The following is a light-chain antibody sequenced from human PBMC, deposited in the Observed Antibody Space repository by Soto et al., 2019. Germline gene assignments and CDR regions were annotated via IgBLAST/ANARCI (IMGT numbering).Light chain of an antibody. CDR3: QQSYRTPRT. CDR1: QSISSS. Sequence: DIQMTQSPSSLSASVGDSVTITCRASQSISSSLNWYQVKSGEAPKLLIYAASTLQSGVPSRFSGSGSGTGFTLAISSLHPEDFATYYCQQSYRTPRTFDQGTKVEIK. J-gene: IGKJ1*01. CDR2: AAS. V-gene: IGKV1-39*01.